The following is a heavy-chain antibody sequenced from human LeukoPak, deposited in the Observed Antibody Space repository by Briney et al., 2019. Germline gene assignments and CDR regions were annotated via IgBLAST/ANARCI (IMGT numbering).Heavy chain of an antibody. CDR1: GGSISSYY. V-gene: IGHV4-59*01. CDR3: AGYSGYANFDY. J-gene: IGHJ4*02. Sequence: SETLSLTCTVSGGSISSYYWSWIRQPPGKGLEWIGYIYYSGSTNYNPSLKSRVTISVDTSKNQFSLKLSSVTAADTAVYYCAGYSGYANFDYWGQGTLVTVSS. D-gene: IGHD5-12*01. CDR2: IYYSGST.